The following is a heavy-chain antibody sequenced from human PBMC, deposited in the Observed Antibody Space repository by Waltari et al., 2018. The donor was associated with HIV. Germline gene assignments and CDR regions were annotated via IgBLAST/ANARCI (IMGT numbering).Heavy chain of an antibody. CDR1: GYTFTNFD. CDR2: MNPNSGNT. J-gene: IGHJ3*02. CDR3: TNLQVPI. Sequence: QVQLVQSGAEVVKPGASVKVSCKASGYTFTNFDVNWVRQAAGQGFEWMGWMNPNSGNTGYARKFQGRVTMTRNTSITTAYMELSSLRSDDTAMYYCTNLQVPIWGQGTMVTVS. V-gene: IGHV1-8*01.